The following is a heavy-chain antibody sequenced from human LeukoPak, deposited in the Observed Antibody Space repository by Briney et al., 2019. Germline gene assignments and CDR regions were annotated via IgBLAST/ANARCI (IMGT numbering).Heavy chain of an antibody. V-gene: IGHV3-30*18. Sequence: PGRSLRLSCAASGLTFSSYGMHWVRQAPGKGLEWVAAISNDGSNKYYTDSVESRFTIFRDNSKNTLYLQMNSLRAEDTAVYYCAKGSGGSCYTAADYWGQGTLVTVSS. CDR2: ISNDGSNK. CDR1: GLTFSSYG. D-gene: IGHD2-15*01. CDR3: AKGSGGSCYTAADY. J-gene: IGHJ4*02.